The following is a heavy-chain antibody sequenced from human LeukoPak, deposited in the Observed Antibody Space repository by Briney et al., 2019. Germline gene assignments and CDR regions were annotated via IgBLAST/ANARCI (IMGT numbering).Heavy chain of an antibody. J-gene: IGHJ4*02. CDR3: ASVPPRDFWSGYYHY. CDR2: IIPIFGTA. Sequence: SVKVSCKASGGTFSSYAISWVRQALGQGLEWMGGIIPIFGTANYAQKFQGRVTITTDESTSTAYMELSSLRSEDTAVYYCASVPPRDFWSGYYHYWGQGTLVTVSS. D-gene: IGHD3-3*01. V-gene: IGHV1-69*05. CDR1: GGTFSSYA.